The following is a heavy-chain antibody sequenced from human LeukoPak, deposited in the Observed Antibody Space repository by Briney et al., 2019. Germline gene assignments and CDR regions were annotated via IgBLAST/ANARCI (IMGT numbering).Heavy chain of an antibody. Sequence: GGSLRLSCAASGFTFRHYWMHWVRHAPGKGLVWVSRISRDGATTHYAGSVKGRFTISRDNAKNMVYLQMDSLSAEDTAVYYYVRLLDIDYWGQGTLVNVSS. CDR2: ISRDGATT. CDR3: VRLLDIDY. V-gene: IGHV3-74*01. CDR1: GFTFRHYW. J-gene: IGHJ4*02. D-gene: IGHD1-1*01.